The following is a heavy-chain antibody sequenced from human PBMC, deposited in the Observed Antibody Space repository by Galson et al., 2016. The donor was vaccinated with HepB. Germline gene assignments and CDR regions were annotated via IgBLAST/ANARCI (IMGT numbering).Heavy chain of an antibody. V-gene: IGHV4-59*01. Sequence: SETLSLTCTVSGGSISRDYWSWIRQPPGKGLEWIAYIYYSGSTNYNPSLKSRGTISVDTSKNQFSLKLSSVTAADTADYYCARVMHSGMEIYYMDDWGKGTTVTVSS. CDR2: IYYSGST. J-gene: IGHJ6*03. CDR3: ARVMHSGMEIYYMDD. CDR1: GGSISRDY. D-gene: IGHD3-10*01.